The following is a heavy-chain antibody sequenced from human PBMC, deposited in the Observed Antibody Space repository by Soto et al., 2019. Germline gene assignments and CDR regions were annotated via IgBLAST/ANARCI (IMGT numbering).Heavy chain of an antibody. Sequence: TSETLSLTCTVSGGSISSSSYYWGWIRQPPGKGLEWIGSIYYSGSTYYNPSLKSRVTISVDTSKNQFSLKLSSVTAADTAVYYCARRGYSGYEERGPFDYWGQGTLVTVSS. J-gene: IGHJ4*02. CDR2: IYYSGST. CDR3: ARRGYSGYEERGPFDY. D-gene: IGHD5-12*01. V-gene: IGHV4-39*01. CDR1: GGSISSSSYY.